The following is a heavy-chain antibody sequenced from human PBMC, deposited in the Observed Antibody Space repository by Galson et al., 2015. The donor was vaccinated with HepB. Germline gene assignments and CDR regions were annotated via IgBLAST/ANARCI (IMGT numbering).Heavy chain of an antibody. CDR3: AKDLTTDAFDI. Sequence: SLRLSCAASGFTFSSYGMHWVRQAPGKGLEWVAVISYDGSNKYYADSVKGRFTISRDNSKNTLYLQMNSLRAEDTAVYYCAKDLTTDAFDIWGQGTMVTVSS. V-gene: IGHV3-30*18. CDR2: ISYDGSNK. J-gene: IGHJ3*02. CDR1: GFTFSSYG. D-gene: IGHD3-9*01.